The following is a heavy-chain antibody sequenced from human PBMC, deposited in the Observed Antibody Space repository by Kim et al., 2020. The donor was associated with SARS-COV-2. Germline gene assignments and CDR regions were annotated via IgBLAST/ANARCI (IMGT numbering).Heavy chain of an antibody. J-gene: IGHJ4*02. D-gene: IGHD6-6*01. V-gene: IGHV3-23*01. Sequence: ADAVKGLFTNSRDNSKNTLYLQMNSLRAEDTAVYYCAKDLGYSSSAVPQWGQGTLVTVSS. CDR3: AKDLGYSSSAVPQ.